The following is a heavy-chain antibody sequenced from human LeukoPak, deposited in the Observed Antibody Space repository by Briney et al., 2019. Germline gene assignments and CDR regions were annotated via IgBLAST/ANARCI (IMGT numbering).Heavy chain of an antibody. D-gene: IGHD1-26*01. V-gene: IGHV3-23*01. CDR3: AKFVGAMGDNFDY. CDR2: ISGSGGST. CDR1: GFNFSKYW. Sequence: GGSLRLSCRASGFNFSKYWMTWVRQAPGKGLEWVSAISGSGGSTYYADSVKGRFTISRDNSKNTLYLQMNSLRAEDTAVYYCAKFVGAMGDNFDYWGQGTLVTVSS. J-gene: IGHJ4*02.